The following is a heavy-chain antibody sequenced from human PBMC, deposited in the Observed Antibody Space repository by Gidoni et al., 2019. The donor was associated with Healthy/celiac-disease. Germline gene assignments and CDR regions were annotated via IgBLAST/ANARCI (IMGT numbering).Heavy chain of an antibody. J-gene: IGHJ5*02. CDR3: ARGEGDIAARQDDWFDP. D-gene: IGHD6-6*01. V-gene: IGHV1-69*02. CDR2: IIPILGIA. CDR1: GGTFSSYT. Sequence: QVQLVQSGAEVKKPGSSVKVSCKASGGTFSSYTISWVRQAPGQGLEWMGRIIPILGIANYAQKFQGRVTITADKSTSTAYMELSSLRSEDTAVYYCARGEGDIAARQDDWFDPWGQGTLVTVSS.